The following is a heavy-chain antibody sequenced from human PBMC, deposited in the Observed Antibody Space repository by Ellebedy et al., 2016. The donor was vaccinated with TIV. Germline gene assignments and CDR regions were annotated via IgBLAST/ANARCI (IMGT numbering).Heavy chain of an antibody. D-gene: IGHD1-26*01. CDR2: ISYSGTT. Sequence: MPSETLSLTCTVSGGSISSYYWSWIRQPPGKGLEWVGHISYSGTTNYNPSLKSRVTLSLDTSKNQFSLKVNSVTAADTAVYYCARVVGVSWLVNFNWFDPWGQGALVTVSS. V-gene: IGHV4-59*01. J-gene: IGHJ5*02. CDR1: GGSISSYY. CDR3: ARVVGVSWLVNFNWFDP.